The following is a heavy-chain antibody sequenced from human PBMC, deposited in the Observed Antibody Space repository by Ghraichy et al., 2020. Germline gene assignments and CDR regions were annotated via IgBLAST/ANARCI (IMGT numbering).Heavy chain of an antibody. CDR1: GFTFISYA. Sequence: GGSLRLSCSASGFTFISYAMHWVRQAPGKGLEYVSAISSNGGSTYYADSVKGRFTISRDNSKNTLYLQMSSLRAEDTAVYYCVRQQAAEDCNYYYYYGMDVWGQGTTVTVS. CDR2: ISSNGGST. CDR3: VRQQAAEDCNYYYYYGMDV. D-gene: IGHD6-13*01. J-gene: IGHJ6*02. V-gene: IGHV3-64D*06.